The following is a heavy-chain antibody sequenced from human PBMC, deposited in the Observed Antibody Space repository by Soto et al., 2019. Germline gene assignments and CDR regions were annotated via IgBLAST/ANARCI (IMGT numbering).Heavy chain of an antibody. Sequence: QVQLVQSGAEVKKPGSSVKVSCKASGGTFSSYAISWVRQAPGQGLEWMGGIIPIFGTANYAQKFQGRVTITADGSTSTAYMELSSLRSEDTAVYYCARVIAVADILNWYFDLWGRGTLVTVSS. D-gene: IGHD6-19*01. J-gene: IGHJ2*01. V-gene: IGHV1-69*01. CDR1: GGTFSSYA. CDR2: IIPIFGTA. CDR3: ARVIAVADILNWYFDL.